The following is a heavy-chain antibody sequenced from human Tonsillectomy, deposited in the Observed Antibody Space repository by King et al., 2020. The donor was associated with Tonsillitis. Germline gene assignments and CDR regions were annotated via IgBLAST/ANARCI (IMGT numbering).Heavy chain of an antibody. J-gene: IGHJ4*02. CDR3: AKDGLGWFQAHY. Sequence: VQLVESGGGLVQPGGSLRLSCAASGFTFSNYAMSWVRQAPGKGLEWVSAISGSGGSPFYADSVKGRFTISSDNSKNTLYLQMNSLRAEDTAVYYCAKDGLGWFQAHYWGQGTLVTVSS. CDR2: ISGSGGSP. D-gene: IGHD4-23*01. V-gene: IGHV3-23*04. CDR1: GFTFSNYA.